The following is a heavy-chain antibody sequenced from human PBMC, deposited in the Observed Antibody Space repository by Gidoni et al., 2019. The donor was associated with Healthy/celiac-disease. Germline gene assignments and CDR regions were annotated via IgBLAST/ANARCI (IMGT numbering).Heavy chain of an antibody. CDR3: ARGVGIAARRNFDY. V-gene: IGHV5-51*01. J-gene: IGHJ4*02. CDR2: IYPGDSDT. D-gene: IGHD6-6*01. Sequence: EVQLVQSGAEEKKPGESSMISCKGSGDSSTSYWIGWVRQMPGKGLEWMGVIYPGDSDTRYSPSFQGQVTISADKSISTAYLEWSSLKASDTAMYYCARGVGIAARRNFDYWGQGTLVTVSS. CDR1: GDSSTSYW.